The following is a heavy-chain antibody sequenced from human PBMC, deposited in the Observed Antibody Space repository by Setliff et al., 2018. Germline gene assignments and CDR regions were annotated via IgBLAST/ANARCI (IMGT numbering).Heavy chain of an antibody. CDR3: ARGGYSYGYWYYYMDV. Sequence: SVKVSCKASGGTFSSYAISWVRQAPGQGLEWMGGIIPIFGTANYAQKFQGRVTITADESTSTAYMELSSLRSEDTAVYYCARGGYSYGYWYYYMDVWGKGTTGTAP. CDR1: GGTFSSYA. J-gene: IGHJ6*03. CDR2: IIPIFGTA. V-gene: IGHV1-69*13. D-gene: IGHD5-18*01.